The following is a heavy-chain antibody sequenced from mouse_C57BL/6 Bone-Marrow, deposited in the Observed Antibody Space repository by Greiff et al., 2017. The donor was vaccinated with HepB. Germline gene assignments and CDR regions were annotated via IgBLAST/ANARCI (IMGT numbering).Heavy chain of an antibody. CDR3: ARQAIVTRYYFDY. CDR1: GYSITSGYY. V-gene: IGHV3-6*01. J-gene: IGHJ2*01. D-gene: IGHD2-5*01. Sequence: EVKLQESGPGLVKPSQSLSLTCSVTGYSITSGYYWNWIRQFPGNKLEWMGYISYDGSNNYNPSLKNRISITRDTSKNQFFLKLNSVTTEDTATYYCARQAIVTRYYFDYWGQGTTLTVSS. CDR2: ISYDGSN.